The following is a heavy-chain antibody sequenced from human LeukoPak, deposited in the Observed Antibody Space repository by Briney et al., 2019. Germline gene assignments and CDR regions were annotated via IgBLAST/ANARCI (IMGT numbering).Heavy chain of an antibody. CDR2: INHSGST. CDR1: GFTFTTY. J-gene: IGHJ4*02. CDR3: ARHSYGYPLGY. D-gene: IGHD5-18*01. Sequence: GSLRLSCAASGFTFTTYWSWIRQPPGKGLEWIGEINHSGSTNYNPSLKSRVTISVDTSKNQFSLKLSSVTAADTAVYYRARHSYGYPLGYWGQGTLVTVSS. V-gene: IGHV4-34*01.